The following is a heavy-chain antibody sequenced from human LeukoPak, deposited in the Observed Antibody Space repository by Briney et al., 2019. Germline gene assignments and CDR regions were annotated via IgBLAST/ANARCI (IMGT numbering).Heavy chain of an antibody. CDR2: IYYSGST. D-gene: IGHD6-6*01. CDR3: ARQWPLYSSSYNYYYGMDV. J-gene: IGHJ6*02. V-gene: IGHV4-59*01. Sequence: PSETLSLTCTVSGGSISSYYWSWIRQPPGKGLEWIGYIYYSGSTNYNPSLKSRVTISVDTSKNQFSLKLSSVTAADTAVYYCARQWPLYSSSYNYYYGMDVWGQGTTVTVSS. CDR1: GGSISSYY.